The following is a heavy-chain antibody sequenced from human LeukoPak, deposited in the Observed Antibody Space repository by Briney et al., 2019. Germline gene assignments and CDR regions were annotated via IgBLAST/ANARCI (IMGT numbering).Heavy chain of an antibody. Sequence: SETLSLTCTVSGGSISSSSYYWGWIRQPPGKGLEWIGSIYYSGSTNYNPSLKSRVTISVDTSKNQFSLKLSSVTAADTAVYYCARQGIAAAGGDYWGQGTLVTASS. CDR3: ARQGIAAAGGDY. V-gene: IGHV4-39*01. CDR1: GGSISSSSYY. D-gene: IGHD6-13*01. J-gene: IGHJ4*02. CDR2: IYYSGST.